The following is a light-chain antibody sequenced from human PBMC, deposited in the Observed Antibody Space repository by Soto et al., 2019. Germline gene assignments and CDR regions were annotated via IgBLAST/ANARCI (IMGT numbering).Light chain of an antibody. CDR3: CSYAGSNTEV. J-gene: IGLJ1*01. Sequence: QSVLTQPRSVSGSPGQSVTISCTGTSSDVGGYNYVSWYQQHPGKAPKLMIYDVSKRPSGVTDRFSGSKSGNTASLTISGLQAEDEADYYCCSYAGSNTEVFGTGTKVTVL. CDR1: SSDVGGYNY. CDR2: DVS. V-gene: IGLV2-11*01.